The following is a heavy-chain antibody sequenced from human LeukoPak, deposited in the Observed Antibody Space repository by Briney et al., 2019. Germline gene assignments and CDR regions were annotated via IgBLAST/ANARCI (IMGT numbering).Heavy chain of an antibody. D-gene: IGHD6-13*01. Sequence: NLGESVKISCKGSGYSFPSYWISWVRQMPGEGLEWMGRTDPSDSYTNYSPSFQGHVTISADKSISTAYLQWSSLKASDTAMYYCARRERYSSSSGIVDPWGQGTLVTVSS. V-gene: IGHV5-10-1*01. CDR2: TDPSDSYT. CDR3: ARRERYSSSSGIVDP. CDR1: GYSFPSYW. J-gene: IGHJ5*02.